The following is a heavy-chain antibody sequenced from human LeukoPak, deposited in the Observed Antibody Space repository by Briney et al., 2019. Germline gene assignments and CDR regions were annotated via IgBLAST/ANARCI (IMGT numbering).Heavy chain of an antibody. V-gene: IGHV4-4*07. CDR2: IYTSGST. CDR1: GGSISSYH. CDR3: ARDKDSYGSIDFDY. D-gene: IGHD5-18*01. J-gene: IGHJ4*02. Sequence: SETLSLTCTVSGGSISSYHWSWIRQPAGKGLEWIGRIYTSGSTNYNPSLKSRVTMSVDTSKNQFSLKLSSVTAADTAVYYCARDKDSYGSIDFDYWGQGTLVSVSS.